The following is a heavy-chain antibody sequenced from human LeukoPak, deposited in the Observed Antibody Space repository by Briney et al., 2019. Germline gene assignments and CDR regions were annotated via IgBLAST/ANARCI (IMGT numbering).Heavy chain of an antibody. D-gene: IGHD5-24*01. Sequence: VGSLRLSCAASVFTFSDYSMNWVRQAPGKGLEWISYIGIDSGNTNYADSVKGRFTISGVKAKNSLYLQMNSLRVEDTAVYYCARDYKYAFDNWGQGTLVTVSS. CDR3: ARDYKYAFDN. V-gene: IGHV3-48*01. J-gene: IGHJ4*02. CDR2: IGIDSGNT. CDR1: VFTFSDYS.